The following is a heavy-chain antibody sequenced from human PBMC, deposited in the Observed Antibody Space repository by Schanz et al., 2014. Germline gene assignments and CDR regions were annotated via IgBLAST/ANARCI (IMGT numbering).Heavy chain of an antibody. J-gene: IGHJ4*02. D-gene: IGHD2-2*01. CDR2: INPSGGGT. Sequence: QVQLVQSGAEVKKPGASVKVSCKASGYTFVSYSMHWVRQAPGQGLEWMGIINPSGGGTSYARRFQDRVTVTGDASRSTVYMELSSLRSEDTAVYYCARAPTAYCSDTSCLGTPFDYWGQGTLVTVSS. V-gene: IGHV1-46*03. CDR3: ARAPTAYCSDTSCLGTPFDY. CDR1: GYTFVSYS.